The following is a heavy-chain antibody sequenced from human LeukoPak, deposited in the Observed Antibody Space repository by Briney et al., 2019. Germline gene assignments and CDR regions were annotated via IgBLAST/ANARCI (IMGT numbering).Heavy chain of an antibody. V-gene: IGHV3-30*02. CDR1: GFTFSSYG. J-gene: IGHJ4*02. Sequence: PGGSLRLSCAASGFTFSSYGMHWVRQAPGKGLEWVAVIWYGGSNKYYADSVKGRFTISRDNSKNTLYLQMNSLRAEDTAVYYCAKDRVQNGGNYHFDYWGQGTLVTVSS. D-gene: IGHD4/OR15-4a*01. CDR2: IWYGGSNK. CDR3: AKDRVQNGGNYHFDY.